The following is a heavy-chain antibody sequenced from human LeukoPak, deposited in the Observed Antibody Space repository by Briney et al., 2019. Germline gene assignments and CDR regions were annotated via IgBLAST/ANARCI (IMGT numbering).Heavy chain of an antibody. V-gene: IGHV5-51*01. CDR1: GYSFTSYW. CDR2: IYPGDSDT. D-gene: IGHD1-26*01. J-gene: IGHJ4*02. Sequence: GESLRISCKGSGYSFTSYWIGWVRQMPGKGLEWMGIIYPGDSDTRYSPSFQGQVTISADKSISTAYLQWSSLKASDTAMYYCARLGVGATGINYFDYWGQGTLVTVSS. CDR3: ARLGVGATGINYFDY.